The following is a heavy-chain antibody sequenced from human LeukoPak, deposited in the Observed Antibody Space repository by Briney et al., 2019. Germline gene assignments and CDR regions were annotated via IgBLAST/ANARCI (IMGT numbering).Heavy chain of an antibody. Sequence: PSETLSLTCTVSGGSISSDNYYWGWIRQPPGKGLEWIGEINHSGSTNYNPSLKSRVTISVDTSKNQFSLKLSSVTAADTAVYYCARYGWRNVVVSHWGQGTLVTVSS. CDR1: GGSISSDNYY. CDR3: ARYGWRNVVVSH. D-gene: IGHD2-15*01. CDR2: INHSGST. J-gene: IGHJ4*02. V-gene: IGHV4-39*07.